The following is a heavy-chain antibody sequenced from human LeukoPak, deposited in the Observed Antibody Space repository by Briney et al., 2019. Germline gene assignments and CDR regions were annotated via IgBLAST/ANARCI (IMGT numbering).Heavy chain of an antibody. D-gene: IGHD5-18*01. CDR3: AKGVLALVDTAMVMAN. Sequence: GGSLRLSCAASGFAFSSYAMSWVRQPPGKGLEWVSVISRRDDYTYYADSVKGRFTISRDNSKNTLYLQMNNLRAEDTALYYCAKGVLALVDTAMVMANWGQGTLVTVSS. CDR1: GFAFSSYA. CDR2: ISRRDDYT. V-gene: IGHV3-23*01. J-gene: IGHJ4*02.